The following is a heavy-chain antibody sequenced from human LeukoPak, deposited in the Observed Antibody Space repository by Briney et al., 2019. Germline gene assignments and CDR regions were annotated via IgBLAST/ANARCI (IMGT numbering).Heavy chain of an antibody. CDR1: GFTLSNVW. CDR3: GRSVAAPADY. D-gene: IGHD6-6*01. CDR2: IRGDGSVK. J-gene: IGHJ4*02. V-gene: IGHV3-7*03. Sequence: PGGSLRLSCATSGFTLSNVWMSWVRQAPGKGLEWVGNIRGDGSVKFYPDSVKGRFTISRDNANSVSLQMNNLKAEDTAVYYCGRSVAAPADYWGQGTLVIVSS.